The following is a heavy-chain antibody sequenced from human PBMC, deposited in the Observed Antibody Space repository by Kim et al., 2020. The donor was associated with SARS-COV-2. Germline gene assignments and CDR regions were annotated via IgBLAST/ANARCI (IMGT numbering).Heavy chain of an antibody. CDR3: ARAHSIVVVPAAMLDYFDY. Sequence: ASVKVSCKASGYTFTSYYMHWVRQAPGQGLEWMGIINPSGGSTSYAQKFQGRVTMTRDTSTSTVYMELSSLRSEGTAVYYCARAHSIVVVPAAMLDYFDYWGQGTLVTVSS. V-gene: IGHV1-46*01. D-gene: IGHD2-2*01. CDR2: INPSGGST. J-gene: IGHJ4*02. CDR1: GYTFTSYY.